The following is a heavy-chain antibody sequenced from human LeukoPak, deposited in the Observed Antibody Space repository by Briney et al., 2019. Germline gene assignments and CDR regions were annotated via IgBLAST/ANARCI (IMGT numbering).Heavy chain of an antibody. CDR2: IRGDSGEY. CDR1: GFIFSRYW. Sequence: GGSLRLSCATSGFIFSRYWMAWVRQAPGKGLEWVANIRGDSGEYFYADSVKGRFTISRDNAKNSLYLHMNSLRPEDTAVYYCAHNQDYRFEYWGQGTLVTVS. J-gene: IGHJ4*02. CDR3: AHNQDYRFEY. D-gene: IGHD3-16*01. V-gene: IGHV3-7*01.